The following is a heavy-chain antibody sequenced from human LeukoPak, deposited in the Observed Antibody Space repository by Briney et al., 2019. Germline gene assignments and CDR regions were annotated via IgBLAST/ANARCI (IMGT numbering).Heavy chain of an antibody. CDR2: ISGYNGDT. Sequence: ASVKVSCTASGFIFTKYGISWVRQAPGQGLEWVGWISGYNGDTNYAQKLQGRVTMTTDTSTTTAYMELRSLRSDDTAFYYCARDPSNTSGWKTWFDTWGRGTLVTVSS. J-gene: IGHJ5*02. CDR3: ARDPSNTSGWKTWFDT. V-gene: IGHV1-18*01. CDR1: GFIFTKYG. D-gene: IGHD6-19*01.